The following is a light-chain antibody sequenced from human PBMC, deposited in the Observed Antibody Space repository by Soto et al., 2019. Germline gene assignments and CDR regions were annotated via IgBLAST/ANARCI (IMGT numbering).Light chain of an antibody. CDR3: QQYNSYFQT. Sequence: DGQMTHSPSTLSASVVDVFTSTCRARQSISRWLAWYQQKPGKAPKLLIYDASSLESGVPSRFSGSGSGTDFTLSISSLQPDDSATYYCQQYNSYFQTFGRGTKVDIK. V-gene: IGKV1-5*01. J-gene: IGKJ1*01. CDR1: QSISRW. CDR2: DAS.